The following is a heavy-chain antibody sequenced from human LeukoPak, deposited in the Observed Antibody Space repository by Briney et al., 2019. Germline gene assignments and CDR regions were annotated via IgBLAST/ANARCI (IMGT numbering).Heavy chain of an antibody. CDR3: ARDSPLIVVVPSAIWFDP. CDR2: ISAYNGNT. J-gene: IGHJ5*02. V-gene: IGHV1-18*01. D-gene: IGHD2-2*01. Sequence: ASVKVSCKASGYTFTSYGISWVRQAPGQGLAWMGWISAYNGNTNYAQKLQGRVTMTTDTSTSTAYMELRSLRSDDTAVYYCARDSPLIVVVPSAIWFDPWGQGTLVTVSS. CDR1: GYTFTSYG.